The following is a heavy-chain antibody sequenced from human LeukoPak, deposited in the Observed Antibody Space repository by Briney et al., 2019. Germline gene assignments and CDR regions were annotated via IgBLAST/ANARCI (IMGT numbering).Heavy chain of an antibody. J-gene: IGHJ4*02. D-gene: IGHD3-22*01. CDR2: ISSSSSYI. CDR1: GFTFSSYS. Sequence: GGSLRLSCAASGFTFSSYSMNRVRQAPGKGLEWVSSISSSSSYIYYADSVKGRFTISRDNAKNSLYLQMNSLRAEDTAVYYCAREGGSRYYDSSGYLEYYFDYWGQGTLVTVSS. CDR3: AREGGSRYYDSSGYLEYYFDY. V-gene: IGHV3-21*01.